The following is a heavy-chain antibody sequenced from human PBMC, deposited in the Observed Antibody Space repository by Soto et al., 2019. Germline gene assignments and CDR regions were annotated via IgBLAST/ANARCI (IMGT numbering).Heavy chain of an antibody. CDR2: INAGNGNT. Sequence: GASVKVSCKASGYTFTSYAMHWVRQAPGQRLEWMGWINAGNGNTKYSQKFQGRVTITRDTSASTAYMELSSLRSEDTAVYYCASHVLMVYEPEYFQHWGQGTLVTVSS. CDR3: ASHVLMVYEPEYFQH. V-gene: IGHV1-3*01. D-gene: IGHD2-8*01. CDR1: GYTFTSYA. J-gene: IGHJ1*01.